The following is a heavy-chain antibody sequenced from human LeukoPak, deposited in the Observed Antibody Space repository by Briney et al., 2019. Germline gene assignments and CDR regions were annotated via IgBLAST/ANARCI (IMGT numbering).Heavy chain of an antibody. CDR3: ARDNGQWPSSFDY. CDR1: GYTFTGYY. V-gene: IGHV1-2*02. Sequence: ASVKVSCKASGYTFTGYYMHWVRQAPGQGLEWMGWINPNSGGTNYAQKFQGRVTMTRDTSISTAYMELSRLRSDDTAVYYCARDNGQWPSSFDYWGQGTLVTVSS. D-gene: IGHD6-19*01. CDR2: INPNSGGT. J-gene: IGHJ4*02.